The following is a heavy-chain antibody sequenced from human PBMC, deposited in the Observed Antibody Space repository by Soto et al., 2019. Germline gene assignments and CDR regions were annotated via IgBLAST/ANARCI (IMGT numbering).Heavy chain of an antibody. V-gene: IGHV4-34*01. Sequence: SETLSLTCAVYGGSFSGYYWSWIRQPPGKGLEWIGEINHSGSTKYNPSLKSRVTISVDTSKNQFSLKLSSVTAADTAVYYCARGYYDFWSSSGMDVWGQGTTVTVSS. CDR2: INHSGST. CDR3: ARGYYDFWSSSGMDV. J-gene: IGHJ6*02. D-gene: IGHD3-3*01. CDR1: GGSFSGYY.